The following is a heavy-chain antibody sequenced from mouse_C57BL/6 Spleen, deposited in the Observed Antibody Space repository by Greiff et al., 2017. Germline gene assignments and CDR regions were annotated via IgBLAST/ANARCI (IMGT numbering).Heavy chain of an antibody. Sequence: EVQLQQSGPELVKPGASVKISCKASGYSFTGYYMHWVKQSHGNILDWIGYIYPYNGVSSYTQKFKGKATLTVDKSSSTAYMELRSLTSEDSAVYYCARRGFTTVVTGFDVWGTGTTVTVAS. CDR3: ARRGFTTVVTGFDV. CDR2: IYPYNGVS. V-gene: IGHV1-31*01. CDR1: GYSFTGYY. D-gene: IGHD1-1*01. J-gene: IGHJ1*03.